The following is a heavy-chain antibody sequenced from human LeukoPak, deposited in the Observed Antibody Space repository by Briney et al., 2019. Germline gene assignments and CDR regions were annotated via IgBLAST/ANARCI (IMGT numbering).Heavy chain of an antibody. CDR2: ISSSSSYI. CDR1: GFTFSSYS. Sequence: MSGGSLRLSCAASGFTFSSYSMNWVRQAPGKGLEWVSSISSSSSYIYYADSVKGRFTISRDNAKNSLYLQMNSLRAEDTAVYYCARDGGGYYGSGSIDYWGQGTLVTVSS. V-gene: IGHV3-21*01. D-gene: IGHD3-10*01. J-gene: IGHJ4*02. CDR3: ARDGGGYYGSGSIDY.